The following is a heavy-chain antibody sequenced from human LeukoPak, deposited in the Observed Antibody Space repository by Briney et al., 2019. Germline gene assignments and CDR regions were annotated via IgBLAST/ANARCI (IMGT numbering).Heavy chain of an antibody. CDR1: GYSISSSYY. CDR3: ARDVEMATISGRPDY. D-gene: IGHD5-24*01. CDR2: IYHSGST. V-gene: IGHV4-38-2*02. J-gene: IGHJ4*02. Sequence: PSETLSLTCAVSGYSISSSYYWGWIRQPPGKGPEWIGNIYHSGSTYYNPSLKSRVTISVDTSKNQFSLKLRSVTAADTAVYYCARDVEMATISGRPDYWGQGTLVTVSS.